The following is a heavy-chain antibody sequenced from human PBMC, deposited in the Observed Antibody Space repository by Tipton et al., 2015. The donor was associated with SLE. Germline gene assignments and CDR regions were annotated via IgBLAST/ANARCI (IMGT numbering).Heavy chain of an antibody. V-gene: IGHV4-59*01. J-gene: IGHJ4*02. Sequence: TLSLTCSVSGGSIRTYYWSWIRQTPGKGLEWIGYMYYSGITNYNPSLYSRVSISVDTSRNQFSLKMNSVTAADTAIYYCARDEYRYDATGYHLLGHFDFWGQGTLVTVSS. CDR3: ARDEYRYDATGYHLLGHFDF. CDR1: GGSIRTYY. D-gene: IGHD3-22*01. CDR2: MYYSGIT.